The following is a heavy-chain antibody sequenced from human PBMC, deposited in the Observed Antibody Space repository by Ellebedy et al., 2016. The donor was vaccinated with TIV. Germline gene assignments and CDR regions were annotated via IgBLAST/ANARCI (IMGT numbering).Heavy chain of an antibody. CDR3: AREAGNYAHFDY. J-gene: IGHJ4*02. CDR1: GGTFSSYT. V-gene: IGHV1-69*13. Sequence: SVKVSXXASGGTFSSYTISWVRQAPGQGLEWMGGIIPIPDTANYAQKFQGRVTITADESTSTAYMELSSLRSEDTAVYYCAREAGNYAHFDYWGQGTLVIVSS. D-gene: IGHD1-7*01. CDR2: IIPIPDTA.